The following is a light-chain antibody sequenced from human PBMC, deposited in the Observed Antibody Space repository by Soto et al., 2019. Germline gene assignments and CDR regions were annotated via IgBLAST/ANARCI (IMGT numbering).Light chain of an antibody. V-gene: IGLV7-43*01. CDR1: TGAVTSGYY. CDR3: LLFYGDTQLAV. Sequence: QAVVTQEPSLTVSPGGAVTLTCASNTGAVTSGYYPNGFQQKPGQAPRALIYSTTNKHSWTPARFSGSLLGGKAVLTVSGVQPEDEADSYCLLFYGDTQLAVFGGGTKLTVL. CDR2: STT. J-gene: IGLJ2*01.